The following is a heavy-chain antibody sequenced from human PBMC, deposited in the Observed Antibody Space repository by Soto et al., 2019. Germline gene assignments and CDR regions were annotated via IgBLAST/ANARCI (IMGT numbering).Heavy chain of an antibody. J-gene: IGHJ4*02. CDR3: AKEGYCSSPSCDLDY. CDR1: GFTFSSYA. Sequence: GGSLRLSCAASGFTFSSYAMSWVRQAPGKGLEWVSGISGSGGSTYYADSVKGRFTISRDNSKNTPYLQRNSLRAEDTALYDCAKEGYCSSPSCDLDYWGQGSLVTVSS. V-gene: IGHV3-23*01. D-gene: IGHD2-2*01. CDR2: ISGSGGST.